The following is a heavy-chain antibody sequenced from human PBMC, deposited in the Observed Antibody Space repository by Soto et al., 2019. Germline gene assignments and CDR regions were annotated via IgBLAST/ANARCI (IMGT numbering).Heavy chain of an antibody. CDR2: MNPNSGNT. Sequence: QVQLVQSGAEVKKPGASVKVSCKASGYTFTSYDINWVRQATGQGLEGMGWMNPNSGNTGYAQKFQGKVTMTRSTSIRTAYMELSSMRSEDTAVYYCAREKSGYYDYWGQGTLVTVSS. CDR1: GYTFTSYD. D-gene: IGHD3-3*01. CDR3: AREKSGYYDY. V-gene: IGHV1-8*01. J-gene: IGHJ4*02.